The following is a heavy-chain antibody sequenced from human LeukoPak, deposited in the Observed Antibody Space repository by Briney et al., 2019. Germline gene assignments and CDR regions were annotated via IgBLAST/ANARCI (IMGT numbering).Heavy chain of an antibody. D-gene: IGHD3-22*01. CDR2: IYSGGAI. CDR1: GFTVSSSY. J-gene: IGHJ4*02. V-gene: IGHV3-53*01. CDR3: ARGHSTGNPDPFDY. Sequence: GGSLRLSCAASGFTVSSSYMSWVRQAPGKGLEWVSVIYSGGAIHYSDSVKGRFTISRDNAKNTLYLQMNSLRTEDTAVYYCARGHSTGNPDPFDYWGQGTLVTVSS.